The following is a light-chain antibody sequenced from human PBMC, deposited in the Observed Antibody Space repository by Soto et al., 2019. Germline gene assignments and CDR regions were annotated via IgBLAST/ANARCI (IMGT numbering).Light chain of an antibody. V-gene: IGKV3-20*01. J-gene: IGKJ1*01. CDR1: QSVSSSY. CDR2: VAS. Sequence: EIVLTQSPGTLSLSPGERATLSCRASQSVSSSYLAWYQQKPGQAPRLLIFVASSRATGIPDRFSGSGSGTDFTLTISRLEPEDFAVYYCQQYGSSLPWTFGQGTKVEMK. CDR3: QQYGSSLPWT.